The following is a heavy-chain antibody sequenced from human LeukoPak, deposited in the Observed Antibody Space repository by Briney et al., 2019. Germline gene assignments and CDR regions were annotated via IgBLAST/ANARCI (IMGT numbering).Heavy chain of an antibody. CDR3: ARQPYYYDSSDAEYFQH. CDR1: GYSFTSYW. J-gene: IGHJ1*01. CDR2: IYPGDSDT. V-gene: IGHV5-51*01. D-gene: IGHD3-22*01. Sequence: GESLKISCKGSGYSFTSYWIGWVRQMPGKGLEWMGIIYPGDSDTRYSPSFQGQVTISADKSISTAYLQWSSLKASDTAMYYCARQPYYYDSSDAEYFQHWGQGTLVTVSS.